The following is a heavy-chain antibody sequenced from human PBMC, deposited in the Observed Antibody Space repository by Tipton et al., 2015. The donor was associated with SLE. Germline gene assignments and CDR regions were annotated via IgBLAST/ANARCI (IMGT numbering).Heavy chain of an antibody. V-gene: IGHV4-39*07. CDR1: GGSISSSSYY. Sequence: TLSLTCTVSGGSISSSSYYWGWIRQPPGKGLEWIGEIYHSGSTNYNPSLKSRVTISVDKSKNQFSLKLSSVTAADTAVYYCARRNSGWFPLDYWGQGTLVTVSS. J-gene: IGHJ4*02. CDR2: IYHSGST. D-gene: IGHD6-19*01. CDR3: ARRNSGWFPLDY.